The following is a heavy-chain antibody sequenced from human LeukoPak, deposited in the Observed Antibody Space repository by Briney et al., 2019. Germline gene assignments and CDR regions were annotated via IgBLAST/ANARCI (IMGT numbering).Heavy chain of an antibody. Sequence: GGSLRLSCAASGFTFSSYAMSWVRQAPGKGLEWVSAISGSGGSTYYADSAKGRFTISRGNSKNTLYLQMNSLRAEDTAVYYCVKADSGYDLLFDYWGQGTLVTVSS. CDR1: GFTFSSYA. D-gene: IGHD5-12*01. V-gene: IGHV3-23*01. CDR2: ISGSGGST. J-gene: IGHJ4*02. CDR3: VKADSGYDLLFDY.